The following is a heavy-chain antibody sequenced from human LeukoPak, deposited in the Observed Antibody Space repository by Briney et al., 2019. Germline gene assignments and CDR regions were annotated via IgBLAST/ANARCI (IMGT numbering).Heavy chain of an antibody. CDR1: GFDFKKYE. CDR2: VSTSGSTP. CDR3: AKPDGSGYSIDS. Sequence: GGSLRLSCVASGFDFKKYEMNWVRQAPGKGLEWISYVSTSGSTPFYADSVKGRFTISRDNAKNSLYLQMNSLRAEDTAIYYCAKPDGSGYSIDSWGQGALVTVSS. D-gene: IGHD5-12*01. J-gene: IGHJ4*02. V-gene: IGHV3-48*03.